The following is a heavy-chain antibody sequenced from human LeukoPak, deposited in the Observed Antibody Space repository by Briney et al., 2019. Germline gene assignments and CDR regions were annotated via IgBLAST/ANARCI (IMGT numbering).Heavy chain of an antibody. CDR2: IYYSGST. D-gene: IGHD2-21*01. V-gene: IGHV4-39*07. Sequence: SETLSLTCTVSGGSISSSSYYWGWIRQPPGKGLEWIGRIYYSGSTYYNPSLKSRVTISVDTSKNQFSLKLSSVTAADTAVYYCAREGCGGDCYSYYFDYWGQGTLVTVSP. J-gene: IGHJ4*02. CDR1: GGSISSSSYY. CDR3: AREGCGGDCYSYYFDY.